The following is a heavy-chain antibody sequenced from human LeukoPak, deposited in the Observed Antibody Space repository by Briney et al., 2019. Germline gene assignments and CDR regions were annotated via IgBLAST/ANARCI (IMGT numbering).Heavy chain of an antibody. J-gene: IGHJ4*01. CDR2: INHSGST. Sequence: SETLSLTCAVYGGSFSGYYWSWIRQPPGKGLEWIGEINHSGSTNYNPSLKSRVTISVDTSKNQFSLKLSSVTPAHTAVYYCPRGGRGWYWGYWGQGTLVTVSS. D-gene: IGHD6-19*01. CDR3: PRGGRGWYWGY. V-gene: IGHV4-34*01. CDR1: GGSFSGYY.